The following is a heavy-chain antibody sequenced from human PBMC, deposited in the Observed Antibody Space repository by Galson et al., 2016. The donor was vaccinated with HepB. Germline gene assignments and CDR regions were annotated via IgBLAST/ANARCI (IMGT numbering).Heavy chain of an antibody. CDR1: GFSLNSRGMR. D-gene: IGHD6-19*01. CDR2: IDWDDAK. Sequence: PALVKPTQTLTLTCTFSGFSLNSRGMRVSWVRQPPGKALEWLARIDWDDAKVYSTTLRTRLTISKDTSKNQVVFTMTNMDPVDTPTYFCARMGPSHGSCWLPLDYWGQGTLVTVSS. CDR3: ARMGPSHGSCWLPLDY. V-gene: IGHV2-70*04. J-gene: IGHJ4*02.